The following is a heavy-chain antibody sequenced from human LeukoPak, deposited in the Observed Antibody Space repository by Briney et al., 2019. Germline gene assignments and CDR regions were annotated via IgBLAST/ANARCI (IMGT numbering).Heavy chain of an antibody. Sequence: ASVKVSCKVSGYTLTELSMHWVRQAPGKGLEWMGGFDPEDGETIYAQKFQGRVTMTEDTSTDTAYMELSSLRSEDTAVYYCATDLYGSGINWFDPWGQGTLVTVSS. CDR3: ATDLYGSGINWFDP. CDR2: FDPEDGET. D-gene: IGHD3-10*01. CDR1: GYTLTELS. V-gene: IGHV1-24*01. J-gene: IGHJ5*02.